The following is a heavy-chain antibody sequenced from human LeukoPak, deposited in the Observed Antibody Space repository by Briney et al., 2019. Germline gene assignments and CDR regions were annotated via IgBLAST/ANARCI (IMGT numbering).Heavy chain of an antibody. CDR3: ARDFTGIARDFDY. CDR2: INHSGST. V-gene: IGHV4-34*01. J-gene: IGHJ4*02. Sequence: PSETLSLTCAVYGGSFSGYYWSWIRQPPGKGLEWIGEINHSGSTNYNPSLKSRVTISVDTSKNQFSLKLSSVTATDTAVYYCARDFTGIARDFDYWGQGTLVTVSS. D-gene: IGHD6-13*01. CDR1: GGSFSGYY.